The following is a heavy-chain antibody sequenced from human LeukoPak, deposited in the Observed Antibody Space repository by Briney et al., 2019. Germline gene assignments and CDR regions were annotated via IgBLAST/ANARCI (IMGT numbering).Heavy chain of an antibody. CDR1: GLTFSSYS. V-gene: IGHV3-23*01. D-gene: IGHD2-2*01. J-gene: IGHJ4*02. Sequence: GGSLRLSCVVSGLTFSSYSMSWVRQAPGKGLEWVSGISASGGDTWYPDSVKGRFPISRDNSKNTLYLQMNSLRAEDTAIYYCAKDAAAPEYWGQGTLVTVSS. CDR2: ISASGGDT. CDR3: AKDAAAPEY.